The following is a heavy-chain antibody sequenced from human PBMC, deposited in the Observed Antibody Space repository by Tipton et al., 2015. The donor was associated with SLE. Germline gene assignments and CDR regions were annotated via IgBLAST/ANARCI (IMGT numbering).Heavy chain of an antibody. CDR3: ARGRRYYDSSGYYLY. D-gene: IGHD3-22*01. CDR2: INHNGST. V-gene: IGHV4-34*01. CDR1: GGSFSGYY. Sequence: TLSLTCAVYGGSFSGYYWSWIRQPPGKGLEWIGEINHNGSTNYNPSLKSRVTISVDTSKNQFSLKLSSVTAADTAVYYCARGRRYYDSSGYYLYWGQGTLVTVSS. J-gene: IGHJ4*02.